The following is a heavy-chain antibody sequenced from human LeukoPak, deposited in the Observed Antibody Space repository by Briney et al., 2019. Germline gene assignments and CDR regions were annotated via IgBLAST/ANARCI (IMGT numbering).Heavy chain of an antibody. CDR3: AKVSSGSWHYFDY. CDR2: MSGSGGGT. V-gene: IGHV3-23*01. CDR1: GFTFSYYA. D-gene: IGHD6-13*01. Sequence: GGSLRLSCAASGFTFSYYAMSWVRQAPGRGLEWVSGMSGSGGGTFYADSVKGRFTISRDNSKNTLYPQMNSLRAEDTAVYYCAKVSSGSWHYFDYWGQGTLVTVSS. J-gene: IGHJ4*02.